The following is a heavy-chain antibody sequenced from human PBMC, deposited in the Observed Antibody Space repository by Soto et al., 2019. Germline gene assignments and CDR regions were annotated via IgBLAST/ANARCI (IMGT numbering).Heavy chain of an antibody. CDR3: ARHDSRPPGHYYYGIDV. CDR1: GGSISSYY. V-gene: IGHV4-59*08. Sequence: PSETLSLTCTVSGGSISSYYWSWIRQPPGKGLEWIGYIYYGGSTNYNPSLKSRVTISVDTSKNQFSLNLNSVTAADTAVYYCARHDSRPPGHYYYGIDVWGQGTTVTVSS. CDR2: IYYGGST. D-gene: IGHD3-22*01. J-gene: IGHJ6*02.